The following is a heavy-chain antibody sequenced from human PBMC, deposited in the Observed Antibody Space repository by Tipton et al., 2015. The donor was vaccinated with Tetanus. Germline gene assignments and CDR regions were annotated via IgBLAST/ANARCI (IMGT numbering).Heavy chain of an antibody. CDR3: TGCSATSCYH. D-gene: IGHD2-2*01. Sequence: TLSLTCNASGASMNNFYWTWIRQPAGRGLEWIGRVYVSGSTNYNPSLKSRVTMSVDTSKNQFSLRLTSVTAADTAVYFCTGCSATSCYHWGQGALVAVSS. CDR2: VYVSGST. CDR1: GASMNNFY. V-gene: IGHV4-4*07. J-gene: IGHJ4*02.